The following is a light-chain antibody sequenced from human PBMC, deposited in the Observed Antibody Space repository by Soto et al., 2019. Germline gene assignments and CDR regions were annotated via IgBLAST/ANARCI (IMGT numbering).Light chain of an antibody. V-gene: IGLV2-14*01. CDR2: EVS. J-gene: IGLJ1*01. CDR1: SSDVGAYDY. Sequence: QSGLTQPASVSGSPGQSITISCTGTSSDVGAYDYVSWCQQLPGKAPKLIISEVSNRPSGVSYRFSGSKSGNTASLTISGLHPEDEASYYCTSHTTISTRVFGTGTKVTVL. CDR3: TSHTTISTRV.